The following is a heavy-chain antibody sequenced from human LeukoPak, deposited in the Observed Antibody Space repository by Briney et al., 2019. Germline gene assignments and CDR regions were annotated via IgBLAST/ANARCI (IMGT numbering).Heavy chain of an antibody. Sequence: ASVKVPCKASGYTFTSYYMHWVRQAPGQGLEWMGIINPSGGSTSYAQKFQGRVTMTRDMSTSTVYMELSSLRSEDTAVYYCARGDCSSTSCYTNWFDPWGQGTLVTVSS. D-gene: IGHD2-2*02. J-gene: IGHJ5*02. V-gene: IGHV1-46*01. CDR2: INPSGGST. CDR3: ARGDCSSTSCYTNWFDP. CDR1: GYTFTSYY.